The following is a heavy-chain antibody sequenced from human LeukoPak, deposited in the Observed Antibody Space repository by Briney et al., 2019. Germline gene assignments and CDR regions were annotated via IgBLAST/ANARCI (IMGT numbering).Heavy chain of an antibody. CDR1: GYTLTQLS. CDR2: FDPEDGET. D-gene: IGHD6-13*01. V-gene: IGHV1-24*01. J-gene: IGHJ6*02. CDR3: ATSIAAAGPNYYYYGMDV. Sequence: ASVKVSCTVSGYTLTQLSMHWVRQAPGKGLEWRGGFDPEDGETIYAQKFQGRVTMTADTSTDTAYMELSSLRSEDTAVYYCATSIAAAGPNYYYYGMDVWGQGTTVTVSS.